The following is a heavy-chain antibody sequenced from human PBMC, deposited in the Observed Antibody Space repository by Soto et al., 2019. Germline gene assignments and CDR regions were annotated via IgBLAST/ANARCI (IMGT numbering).Heavy chain of an antibody. CDR2: IIPIFGTA. CDR1: GGTFSSYA. J-gene: IGHJ4*02. Sequence: QVQLVQSGAEVKKPGSSVKVSCKASGGTFSSYAISWVRQAPGQGLEWMGGIIPIFGTANYAQKFQGRVTIPADKSTSTAYMELSSLRSEDTAVYYCARPSLAYCGGYCYSAFDYWGQGTLVTVSS. D-gene: IGHD2-21*02. CDR3: ARPSLAYCGGYCYSAFDY. V-gene: IGHV1-69*06.